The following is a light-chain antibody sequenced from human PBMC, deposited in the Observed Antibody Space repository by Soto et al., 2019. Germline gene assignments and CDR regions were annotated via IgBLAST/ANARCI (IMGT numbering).Light chain of an antibody. Sequence: EIVLTQSPGTLSLSPGERATLSCRASQSVSSSYLAWYQQKPGQAPRLLIYGASSRATGLPDRFSGSGSGTDFTLTISRLEPEDFAVYYCQQYRTFGGGTKVEIK. CDR2: GAS. CDR1: QSVSSSY. J-gene: IGKJ4*01. CDR3: QQYRT. V-gene: IGKV3-20*01.